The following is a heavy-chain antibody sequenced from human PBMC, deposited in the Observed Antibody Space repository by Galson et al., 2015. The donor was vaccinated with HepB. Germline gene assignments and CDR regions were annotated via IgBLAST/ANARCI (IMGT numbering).Heavy chain of an antibody. CDR2: ISSSSSTI. D-gene: IGHD3-16*01. CDR1: GFTFSSYS. J-gene: IGHJ4*02. CDR3: ARGAYDYVWGNQDRVFDY. Sequence: SLRLSCAASGFTFSSYSMNWVRQAPGKGLKWVSYISSSSSTIYYADSVKGRFTISRDNAKNSLYLQMNSLRAEDTAVYYCARGAYDYVWGNQDRVFDYWGQGTLVTVSS. V-gene: IGHV3-48*04.